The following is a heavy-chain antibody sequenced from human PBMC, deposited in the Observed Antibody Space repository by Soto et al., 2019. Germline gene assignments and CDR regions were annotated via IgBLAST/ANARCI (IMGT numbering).Heavy chain of an antibody. Sequence: EVQLVESGGGLVKPGGSLRLSCAASGFTFSNAWMNWVRQAPGKGLEWVGRIRSNADGGTADYVAPVKGRFTFSRDDWQNTLFLQMNSLKTEDTAVYFCTTSISGLVTGHWGQGTLVTVSS. J-gene: IGHJ4*02. CDR2: IRSNADGGTA. D-gene: IGHD3-3*01. CDR3: TTSISGLVTGH. CDR1: GFTFSNAW. V-gene: IGHV3-15*07.